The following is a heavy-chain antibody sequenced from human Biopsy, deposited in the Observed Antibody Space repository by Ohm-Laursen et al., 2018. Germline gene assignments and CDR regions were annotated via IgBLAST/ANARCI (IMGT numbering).Heavy chain of an antibody. CDR3: ATGPKRLTGTSYFES. CDR1: GGLNSNYY. D-gene: IGHD1-7*01. CDR2: LYTSGDT. J-gene: IGHJ4*02. V-gene: IGHV4-59*10. Sequence: SETLSLTCEVYGGLNSNYYWSWVRQSAGKGLEWIGRLYTSGDTNYNPSLKSRVSVSEDTSRRQFSLRLTSVTAADTAVYYCATGPKRLTGTSYFESWGRGILATVSS.